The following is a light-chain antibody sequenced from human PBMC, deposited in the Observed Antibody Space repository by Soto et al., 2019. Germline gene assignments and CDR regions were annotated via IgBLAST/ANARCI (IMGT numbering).Light chain of an antibody. CDR3: CAYAGTYTV. V-gene: IGLV2-11*01. Sequence: QSALTQPRSVSGSPGQSVTISCTGTSSDVGGYNYVSWYQQHPGKVPKLMIYDVSQRPSGVPDRFSGSKSGNTASLTISGLQSEDEADYYCCAYAGTYTVFGGGTKLTVL. CDR2: DVS. J-gene: IGLJ2*01. CDR1: SSDVGGYNY.